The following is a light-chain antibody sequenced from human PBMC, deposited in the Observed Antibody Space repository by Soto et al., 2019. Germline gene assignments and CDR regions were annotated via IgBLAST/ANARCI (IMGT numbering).Light chain of an antibody. CDR2: DAY. Sequence: QSVLTQPASVSWSPGQSIAISCIGVRTDGDGHDYVSWYQQHPGQAPQLIIYDAYNRPSGVSDRFSGSKSGNTASLIISGLQAEDEADYFCTSYTASSPFYVFGAGTKVTVL. CDR1: RTDGDGHDY. V-gene: IGLV2-14*03. CDR3: TSYTASSPFYV. J-gene: IGLJ1*01.